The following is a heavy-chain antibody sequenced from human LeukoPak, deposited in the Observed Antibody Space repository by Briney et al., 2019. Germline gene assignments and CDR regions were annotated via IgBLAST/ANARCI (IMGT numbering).Heavy chain of an antibody. Sequence: SVKVSCKASGYTFTGYYMHWVRQAPGQGLEWMGGIIPIFGTANYAQKFQGRVTITADKSTSTAYMELSSLRSEDTAVYYCARGPTYCGGDCLYFQHWGQGTLFTVSS. CDR2: IIPIFGTA. J-gene: IGHJ1*01. D-gene: IGHD2-21*02. V-gene: IGHV1-69*06. CDR3: ARGPTYCGGDCLYFQH. CDR1: GYTFTGYY.